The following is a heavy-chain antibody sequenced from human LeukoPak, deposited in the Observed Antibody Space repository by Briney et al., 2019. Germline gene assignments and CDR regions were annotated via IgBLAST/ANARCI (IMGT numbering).Heavy chain of an antibody. Sequence: SETLSLTCTVSGGSISTYYWTWIRQPPGKGLEWIGYIYHSGSTNYNPSLKSRVTISVDTSKNQFSLKLSSVTAADTAVYYCARENYDILTVYPNWFDPWGQGTLVTVSS. CDR1: GGSISTYY. CDR3: ARENYDILTVYPNWFDP. V-gene: IGHV4-59*01. CDR2: IYHSGST. D-gene: IGHD3-9*01. J-gene: IGHJ5*02.